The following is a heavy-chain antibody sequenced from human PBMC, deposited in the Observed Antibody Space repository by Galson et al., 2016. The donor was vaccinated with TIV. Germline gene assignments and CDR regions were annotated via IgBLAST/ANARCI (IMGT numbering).Heavy chain of an antibody. Sequence: SVKVSCKASGDTITIDFMHWVRQAPGQGLEWMGIINPSGDDTNSTEKFQGRLTMTRDTSTSTVYMELNSLRSDDTAVYYCARAPDQYFDSWGQGTLVTVSS. D-gene: IGHD1-14*01. CDR3: ARAPDQYFDS. CDR2: INPSGDDT. J-gene: IGHJ4*02. V-gene: IGHV1-46*01. CDR1: GDTITIDF.